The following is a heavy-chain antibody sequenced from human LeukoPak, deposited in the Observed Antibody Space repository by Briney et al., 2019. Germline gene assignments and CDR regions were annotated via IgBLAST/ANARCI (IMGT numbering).Heavy chain of an antibody. D-gene: IGHD3-16*01. Sequence: GASVKVSCKASGYTFTYFYIHWVRQAPGQGLEWMGRINPNSGGTDYAQNFRGRVTLTRDTSITTVYKEVTRLTSDDTAVYYCAITYANNAFDVWGQGTMVTVSS. CDR2: INPNSGGT. CDR3: AITYANNAFDV. V-gene: IGHV1-2*06. CDR1: GYTFTYFY. J-gene: IGHJ3*01.